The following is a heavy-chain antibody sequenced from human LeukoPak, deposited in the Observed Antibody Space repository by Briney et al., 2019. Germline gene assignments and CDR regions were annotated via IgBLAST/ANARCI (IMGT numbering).Heavy chain of an antibody. D-gene: IGHD5-18*01. V-gene: IGHV3-30*04. Sequence: PGGSLRLSCAASGFTFSSYAMHWVRQAPGKGLEWVAVISYDGSNKYYADSVKGRFTISRDNSKNTLYLQMNSLRAEDTAVYYCAKTVDTAMAPYYYYGMDVWGQGTTVTVSS. J-gene: IGHJ6*02. CDR3: AKTVDTAMAPYYYYGMDV. CDR2: ISYDGSNK. CDR1: GFTFSSYA.